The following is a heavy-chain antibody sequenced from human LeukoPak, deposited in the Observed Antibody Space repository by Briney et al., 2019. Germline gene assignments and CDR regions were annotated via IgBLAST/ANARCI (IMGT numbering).Heavy chain of an antibody. D-gene: IGHD3-10*01. CDR1: GFNFRGYA. Sequence: PGGSLRLSCSASGFNFRGYAMSWVRQAPGKGLEWVSSVSASGATTYYAESVKGRFAIARDNSKTTLFLQMNSLRADDTAVYYCAKNSVRFGEKDYWGQGTLVAVSS. CDR2: VSASGATT. V-gene: IGHV3-23*01. CDR3: AKNSVRFGEKDY. J-gene: IGHJ4*02.